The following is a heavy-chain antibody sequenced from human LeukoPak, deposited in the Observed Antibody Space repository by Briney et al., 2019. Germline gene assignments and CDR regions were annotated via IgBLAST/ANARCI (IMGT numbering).Heavy chain of an antibody. CDR2: INHSGST. D-gene: IGHD4-23*01. CDR1: GGSFSGYY. J-gene: IGHJ3*02. CDR3: ARVGYDYGGNDAFDI. Sequence: SETLSLTCAVYGGSFSGYYWSWIRQPPGKGLEWIGEINHSGSTYYNPSLKSRVTISVDRSKNQFSLKLSSVTAADTALFYCARVGYDYGGNDAFDIWGQGTMVTVSS. V-gene: IGHV4-34*01.